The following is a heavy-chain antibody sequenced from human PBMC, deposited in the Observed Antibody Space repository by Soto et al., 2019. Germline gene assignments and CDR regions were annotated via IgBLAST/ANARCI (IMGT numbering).Heavy chain of an antibody. CDR2: IIPISGTA. D-gene: IGHD2-2*01. CDR1: GGTFSSYA. CDR3: ARSQGSSTSLEIYYYYYYGMDV. V-gene: IGHV1-69*01. J-gene: IGHJ6*02. Sequence: QVQLVQSGAEVKKPGSSVKVSCKASGGTFSSYAISWVRQAPGQGLEWMGGIIPISGTANYAQKFQGRVPSTADESTSTAYMELSSLRCVDTAVYYCARSQGSSTSLEIYYYYYYGMDVWGQGTTVTVSS.